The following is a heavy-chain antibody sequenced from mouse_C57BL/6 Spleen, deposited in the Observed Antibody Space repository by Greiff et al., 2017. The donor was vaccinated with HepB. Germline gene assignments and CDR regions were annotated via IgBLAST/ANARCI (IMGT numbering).Heavy chain of an antibody. V-gene: IGHV1-76*01. CDR2: IYPGSGNT. Sequence: ESGAELVRPGASVKLSCKASGYTFTDYYINWVKQRPGQGLEWIARIYPGSGNTYYNEKFKGKATLTAEKSSSTAYMQLSSLTSEDSAVYICAKLTGTGYYAMDYWGQGTSVTVSS. CDR1: GYTFTDYY. D-gene: IGHD4-1*01. J-gene: IGHJ4*01. CDR3: AKLTGTGYYAMDY.